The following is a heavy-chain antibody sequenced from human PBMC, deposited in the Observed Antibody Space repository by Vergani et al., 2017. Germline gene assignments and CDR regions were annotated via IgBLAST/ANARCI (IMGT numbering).Heavy chain of an antibody. CDR2: ISYDGSNK. J-gene: IGHJ2*01. CDR3: AREVVVAAYFDL. D-gene: IGHD2-15*01. V-gene: IGHV3-30*03. Sequence: QVQLVESGGGVVQPGRSLRLSCAASGFTFSSYGMHWVRQAPGKGLEWVAVISYDGSNKYYADSVKGRFTISRDNSKNTLYLQMNSLRAEDTAVYYCAREVVVAAYFDLWGRGTLVTVSS. CDR1: GFTFSSYG.